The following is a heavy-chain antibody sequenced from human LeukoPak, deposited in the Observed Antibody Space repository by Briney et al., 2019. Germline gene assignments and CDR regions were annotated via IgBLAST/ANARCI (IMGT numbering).Heavy chain of an antibody. J-gene: IGHJ6*03. Sequence: SETLSLTCAVYGGSFSGYYWSWIRQPPGKGLEWIGEINHSWSTNYNPSLKSRVTMSVDTSKNQFSLKLSSVPAAETAVYYCARDFPDPYGSGSYYYYMDVWGKGTTVTISS. V-gene: IGHV4-34*01. D-gene: IGHD3-10*01. CDR3: ARDFPDPYGSGSYYYYMDV. CDR2: INHSWST. CDR1: GGSFSGYY.